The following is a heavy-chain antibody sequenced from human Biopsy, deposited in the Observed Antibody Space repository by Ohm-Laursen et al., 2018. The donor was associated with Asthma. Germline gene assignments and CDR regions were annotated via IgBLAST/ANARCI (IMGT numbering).Heavy chain of an antibody. CDR3: VKDIRLQLWGFDS. CDR2: VSWNSGSI. CDR1: GFTFDDYA. V-gene: IGHV3-9*01. J-gene: IGHJ4*02. Sequence: SLRLSCAASGFTFDDYAMHWVRQAPGKGLEWVSGVSWNSGSIDYADSVKGRFTISRDNAKNSLYLQMNSLRGADTALYYCVKDIRLQLWGFDSWGQGILVTVSS. D-gene: IGHD6-13*01.